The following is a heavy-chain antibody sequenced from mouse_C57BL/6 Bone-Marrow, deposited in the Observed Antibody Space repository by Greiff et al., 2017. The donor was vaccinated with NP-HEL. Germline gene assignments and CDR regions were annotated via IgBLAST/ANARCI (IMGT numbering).Heavy chain of an antibody. CDR3: ASKRSGYTY. Sequence: LVESGAELARPGASVKLSCKASGYTFTSYGISWVKQRTGQGLEWIGEIYPRSGNTYYNEKFKGKATLTADKSSSTAYMELRSVTSEDSAVYFCASKRSGYTYWGQGTLVTVSA. CDR1: GYTFTSYG. D-gene: IGHD3-2*02. J-gene: IGHJ3*01. CDR2: IYPRSGNT. V-gene: IGHV1-81*01.